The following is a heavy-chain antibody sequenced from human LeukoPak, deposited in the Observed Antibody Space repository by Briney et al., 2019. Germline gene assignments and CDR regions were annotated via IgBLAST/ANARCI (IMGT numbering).Heavy chain of an antibody. D-gene: IGHD5-24*01. Sequence: ASVKVSCKASGYTFTGYYMHWVRQAPGQGLVWMGWINPNSGGTNYAQKFQGRVTMTRDTSISTAYMELSRLTSDDTATYYCARGKSNLVALNWLDPWGQGTLVTVSS. CDR1: GYTFTGYY. CDR2: INPNSGGT. CDR3: ARGKSNLVALNWLDP. V-gene: IGHV1-2*02. J-gene: IGHJ5*02.